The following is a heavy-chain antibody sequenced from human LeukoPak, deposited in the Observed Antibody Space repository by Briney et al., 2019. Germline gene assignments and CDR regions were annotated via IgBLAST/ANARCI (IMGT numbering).Heavy chain of an antibody. CDR3: ARQNDRSHDY. D-gene: IGHD1-1*01. V-gene: IGHV4-59*08. J-gene: IGHJ4*02. Sequence: SETLSLTCTVSGASISSYYWSWIRQPPGKGLEWIGCIYDSGTTYYNPSLKSRVTISVDTSKNQFSLKLRSVTAADTAVYYCARQNDRSHDYWGQGTLVTVSP. CDR2: IYDSGTT. CDR1: GASISSYY.